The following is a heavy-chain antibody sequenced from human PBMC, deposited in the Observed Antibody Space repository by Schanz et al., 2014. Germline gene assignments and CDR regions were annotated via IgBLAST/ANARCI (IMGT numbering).Heavy chain of an antibody. V-gene: IGHV4-4*02. Sequence: QVQLQESGPGLLKPSGTLSLTCAVSGASISSNNWWTWVRQSPGKGLDWIGEIFHTGSTKYNPSLKSRVTGSVDKPKTQYSLKRNSVTAADTAVYYCATVSYDFWSGKDYYSFHMDVWGKGTTVTVSS. J-gene: IGHJ6*03. CDR3: ATVSYDFWSGKDYYSFHMDV. D-gene: IGHD3-3*01. CDR2: IFHTGST. CDR1: GASISSNNW.